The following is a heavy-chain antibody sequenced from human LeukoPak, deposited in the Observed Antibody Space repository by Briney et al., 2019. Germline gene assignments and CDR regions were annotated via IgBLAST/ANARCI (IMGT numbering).Heavy chain of an antibody. D-gene: IGHD6-19*01. Sequence: SVKVSCKASGGTSSSYAISWVRQAPGQGLEWVGGIIPIFGTANYAQKFQGRVTITRDTSASTAYMELSSLRSEDTAVYYCARFIRSSGWYDYWGQGTLVTVSS. J-gene: IGHJ4*02. V-gene: IGHV1-69*05. CDR1: GGTSSSYA. CDR3: ARFIRSSGWYDY. CDR2: IIPIFGTA.